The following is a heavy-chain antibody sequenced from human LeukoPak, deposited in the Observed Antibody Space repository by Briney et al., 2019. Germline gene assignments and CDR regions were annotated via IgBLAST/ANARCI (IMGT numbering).Heavy chain of an antibody. D-gene: IGHD6-19*01. V-gene: IGHV3-23*01. CDR3: AKGRYSSGWYVDY. Sequence: GGSLRLSCAASGVTFSSYGMTWVRQAPGMGLEWVSAISGSGGSTYYADSVKGRFTISRDNSKNTLYLQMNSLRAEDTAVYYCAKGRYSSGWYVDYWGQGTLVTVSS. CDR2: ISGSGGST. CDR1: GVTFSSYG. J-gene: IGHJ4*02.